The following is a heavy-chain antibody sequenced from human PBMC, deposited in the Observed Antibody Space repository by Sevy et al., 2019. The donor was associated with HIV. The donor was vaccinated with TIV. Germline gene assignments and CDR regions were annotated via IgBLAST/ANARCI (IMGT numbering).Heavy chain of an antibody. CDR1: RFTVSNNY. V-gene: IGHV3-53*01. J-gene: IGHJ4*01. CDR2: IYSGGRT. Sequence: GGSLRLSCAVSRFTVSNNYMTWVRQAPGKGLEWVSVIYSGGRTEYADSVKGRFSISRDNSKNTLYLQMNSLRVEDTAVYYCGRAGQYYNGSGNYSYGWGQGTLVTVSS. D-gene: IGHD3-10*01. CDR3: GRAGQYYNGSGNYSYG.